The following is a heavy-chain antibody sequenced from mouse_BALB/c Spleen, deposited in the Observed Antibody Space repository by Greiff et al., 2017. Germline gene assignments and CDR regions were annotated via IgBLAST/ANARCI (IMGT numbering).Heavy chain of an antibody. V-gene: IGHV5-6-5*01. J-gene: IGHJ2*01. CDR3: ARAPYGNYDD. CDR2: ISSGGST. Sequence: EVQRVESGGGLVKPGGSLKLSCAASGFTFSSYAMSWVRQTPEKRLEWVASISSGGSTYYPDSVKGRFTISRDNARNILYLQMSSLRSEDTAMYYCARAPYGNYDDWGQGTTLTVSS. CDR1: GFTFSSYA. D-gene: IGHD2-1*01.